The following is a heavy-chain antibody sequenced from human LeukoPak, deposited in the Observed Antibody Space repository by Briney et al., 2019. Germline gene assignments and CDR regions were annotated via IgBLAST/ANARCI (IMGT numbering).Heavy chain of an antibody. CDR2: IYPGDSDT. CDR3: ARRDPHWYDGSPRGTFDF. V-gene: IGHV5-51*01. J-gene: IGHJ3*01. CDR1: GYSFTGSW. Sequence: GESLKISCKASGYSFTGSWIAWVRQMPGKGLEWVGIIYPGDSDTGYSPSFQGQVTISADKSINTAYLQWSNLKASDTAMFYCARRDPHWYDGSPRGTFDFWGQGTMVTVSS. D-gene: IGHD3-10*01.